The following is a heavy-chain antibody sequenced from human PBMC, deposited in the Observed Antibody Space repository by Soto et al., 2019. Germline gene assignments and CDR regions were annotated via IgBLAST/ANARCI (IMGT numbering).Heavy chain of an antibody. Sequence: GSLRLSCAASGITFSSYSMNWIRQAPGKGLEWVSSITSSSTYIYYADSVKGRFTISRDNAKNSLYLQMNSLRAEDTAVYYCARDGATIFYYMDVWGKGTTVTVSS. J-gene: IGHJ6*03. V-gene: IGHV3-21*01. CDR2: ITSSSTYI. CDR1: GITFSSYS. CDR3: ARDGATIFYYMDV. D-gene: IGHD5-12*01.